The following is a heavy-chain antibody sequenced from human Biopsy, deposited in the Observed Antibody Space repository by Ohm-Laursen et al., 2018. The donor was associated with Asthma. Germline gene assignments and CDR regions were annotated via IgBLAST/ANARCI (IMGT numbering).Heavy chain of an antibody. CDR3: ARGQKSAGDRWFDP. CDR2: INPNSGGT. CDR1: GYTFIGCH. Sequence: GASVKLSCKASGYTFIGCHIHWMRQAPGRGLEWMGRINPNSGGTNYAQKFQGRVTMTRDTSISTAYMEVSRLRSDDTAVYYCARGQKSAGDRWFDPWGQGTLVTVSS. D-gene: IGHD6-13*01. V-gene: IGHV1-2*06. J-gene: IGHJ5*02.